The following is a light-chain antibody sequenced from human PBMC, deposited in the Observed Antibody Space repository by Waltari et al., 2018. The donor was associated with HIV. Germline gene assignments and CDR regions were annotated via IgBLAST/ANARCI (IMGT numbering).Light chain of an antibody. V-gene: IGLV1-44*01. J-gene: IGLJ2*01. CDR2: DDD. CDR1: RSDTGHGT. CDR3: ASWDGRLSWNGRLSGSVV. Sequence: SLLTQPPSASVTPGQRANLSCPRTRSDTGHGTIHCYQQMPVTAPKLLVYDDDQRASGVPDRFSGSRSGTSASLVIGGLQPEDEADYYCASWDGRLSWNGRLSGSVVFGGGTKMTVL.